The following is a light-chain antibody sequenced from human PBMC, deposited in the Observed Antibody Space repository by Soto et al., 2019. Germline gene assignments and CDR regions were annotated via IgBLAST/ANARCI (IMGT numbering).Light chain of an antibody. CDR1: QSISSW. Sequence: DIQMTQSPSTLSASVGDRVTITCRASQSISSWLAWYQQKPGKAPKLLIYKASSLESGVPSRFSGSGSGTEFTLTISSLQPDDFATYYCQQYNSYSWTFCQGTKV. CDR3: QQYNSYSWT. J-gene: IGKJ1*01. CDR2: KAS. V-gene: IGKV1-5*03.